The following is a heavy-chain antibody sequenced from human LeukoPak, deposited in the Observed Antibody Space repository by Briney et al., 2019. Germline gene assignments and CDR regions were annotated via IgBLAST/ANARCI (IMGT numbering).Heavy chain of an antibody. J-gene: IGHJ4*02. CDR1: GFTFSTYN. CDR2: ISSSGSTK. V-gene: IGHV3-48*02. Sequence: GGSLRLSCAGSGFTFSTYNMNWVRQAPGKGLEWVSYISSSGSTKYYADSVKGRFTISRDNAHNSLYLQMNSLRDEDTAVYYCARDQDYGFDYWGQGTLVTVSS. D-gene: IGHD4-17*01. CDR3: ARDQDYGFDY.